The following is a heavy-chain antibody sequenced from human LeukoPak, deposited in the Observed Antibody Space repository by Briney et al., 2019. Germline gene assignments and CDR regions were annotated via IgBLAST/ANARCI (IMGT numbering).Heavy chain of an antibody. CDR1: AFTFNKHW. CDR2: ISSDGSRT. Sequence: GGSLRLSCAASAFTFNKHWRHWGRQAPGKGLAWGSDISSDGSRTFYADSVKGRFIISRDNAKNTVYLQMNSLRAEDTAVYYCVRDGMVIPYAFDIWGQGTMVTVSS. CDR3: VRDGMVIPYAFDI. D-gene: IGHD2-21*01. J-gene: IGHJ3*02. V-gene: IGHV3-74*01.